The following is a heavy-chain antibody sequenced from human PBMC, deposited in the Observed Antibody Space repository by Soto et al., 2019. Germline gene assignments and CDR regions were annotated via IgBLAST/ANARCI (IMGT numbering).Heavy chain of an antibody. CDR1: GGSIDSYY. CDR3: ARAKDYYDSSGYYYPWFDP. J-gene: IGHJ5*02. CDR2: IFYNGKT. V-gene: IGHV4-59*01. Sequence: SETLSLTCTVSGGSIDSYYWSWIRQPPGKGLEWIGYIFYNGKTNYSPSLKSRVTISVDTSKNQFSLKLSSVTAADTAVYYCARAKDYYDSSGYYYPWFDPWGQGTLVTVSS. D-gene: IGHD3-22*01.